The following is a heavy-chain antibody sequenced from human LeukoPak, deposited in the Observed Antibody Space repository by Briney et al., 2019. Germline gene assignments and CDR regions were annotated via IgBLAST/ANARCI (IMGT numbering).Heavy chain of an antibody. V-gene: IGHV3-30-3*01. J-gene: IGHJ1*01. CDR3: ARDRIAAAGTKVFQH. Sequence: GGSLRLSCAASGFTFSSYAMHWVRQAPGKGLEWVAVISYDGSNKYYADSVKGRFTISRDNSKSTLYLQMNSLRAEDTAVYYCARDRIAAAGTKVFQHWGQGTLVTVSS. D-gene: IGHD6-13*01. CDR2: ISYDGSNK. CDR1: GFTFSSYA.